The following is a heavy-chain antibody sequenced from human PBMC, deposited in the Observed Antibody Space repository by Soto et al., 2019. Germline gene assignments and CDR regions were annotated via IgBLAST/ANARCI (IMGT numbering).Heavy chain of an antibody. Sequence: VQLVESGGGVVQPGRSLRLSCAASGFTFSSYGMHWVRQAPGKGLEWVAVIWYDGSNKYYADSVKGRFTISRDNSKNTLYLQMNSLRAEDTAVYYCARDGLGGDYYYYYMDVWGKGTTVTVSS. CDR1: GFTFSSYG. CDR3: ARDGLGGDYYYYYMDV. J-gene: IGHJ6*03. CDR2: IWYDGSNK. D-gene: IGHD4-17*01. V-gene: IGHV3-33*01.